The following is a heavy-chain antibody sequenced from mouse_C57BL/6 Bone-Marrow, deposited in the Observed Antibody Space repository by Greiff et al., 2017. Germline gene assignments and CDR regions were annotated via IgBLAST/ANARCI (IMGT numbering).Heavy chain of an antibody. V-gene: IGHV1-50*01. Sequence: QVQLQQPGAELVKPGASVKLSCKASGYTFTSYWMQWVKQRPGQGLEWIGEIDPSDSYTNYNQKFKGKATLTVDTSSSTAYMQLSSLTSEDSAVYYCRGRDWYFNVWGTGTTVTVSS. CDR3: RGRDWYFNV. J-gene: IGHJ1*03. CDR2: IDPSDSYT. CDR1: GYTFTSYW. D-gene: IGHD1-1*01.